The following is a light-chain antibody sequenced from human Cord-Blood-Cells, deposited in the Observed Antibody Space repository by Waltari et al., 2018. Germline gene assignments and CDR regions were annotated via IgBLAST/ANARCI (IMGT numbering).Light chain of an antibody. J-gene: IGLJ2*01. CDR1: SLRSYY. V-gene: IGLV3-19*01. Sequence: SSELTQDPAVSVALGQTVRITCQGDSLRSYYASWYQQKPGQAPVFVIYGKNNRPSGIPDRFSGSSSGNTASLTITGAQAEDEADYYCNSRDSSGNHVVFGGGTTLTVL. CDR2: GKN. CDR3: NSRDSSGNHVV.